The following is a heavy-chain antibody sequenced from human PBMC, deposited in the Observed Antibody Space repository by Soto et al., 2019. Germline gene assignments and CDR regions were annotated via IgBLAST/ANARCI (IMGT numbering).Heavy chain of an antibody. Sequence: QVQLQESGPGLVKPSQTLSLTCTVSGGSISSGGYYWSWIRQHPGKGLEWIGYIYYSGSTYYNPSLKSRVTISVDTSKNQFSLKLSSVTAADTAVYYCAREWVMTTVTRARWYFDYWGQGTLVTVSS. CDR1: GGSISSGGYY. J-gene: IGHJ4*02. D-gene: IGHD4-4*01. CDR3: AREWVMTTVTRARWYFDY. V-gene: IGHV4-31*03. CDR2: IYYSGST.